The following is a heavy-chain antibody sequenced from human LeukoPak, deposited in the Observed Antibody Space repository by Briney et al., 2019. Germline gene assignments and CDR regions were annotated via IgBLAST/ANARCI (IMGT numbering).Heavy chain of an antibody. CDR2: ISGSGGST. D-gene: IGHD2-8*01. V-gene: IGHV3-23*01. CDR3: AKDRSCTNDICHGDFDY. J-gene: IGHJ4*02. CDR1: GFTFSSYA. Sequence: GGSLRLSGAASGFTFSSYAVSWVRQAPGKGLEWVSSISGSGGSTYSADSVKGRFTISRDNSKNTLYLQMNSLRAEDTALYYCAKDRSCTNDICHGDFDYWGQGTLVTVSS.